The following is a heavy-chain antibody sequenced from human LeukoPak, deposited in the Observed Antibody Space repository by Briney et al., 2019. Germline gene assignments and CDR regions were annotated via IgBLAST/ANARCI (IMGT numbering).Heavy chain of an antibody. J-gene: IGHJ6*03. CDR3: ARVLIAAAGPGYYYYYMDV. CDR2: IYYSGST. D-gene: IGHD6-13*01. V-gene: IGHV4-59*01. CDR1: GGSISSYY. Sequence: SETLSLTCTVSGGSISSYYWSWIRQPPGKGLEWIGYIYYSGSTNYNPSLKSRVTISVDTSKNQFSLKLSSVTAADTAVYYCARVLIAAAGPGYYYYYMDVWGKGTTVTVSS.